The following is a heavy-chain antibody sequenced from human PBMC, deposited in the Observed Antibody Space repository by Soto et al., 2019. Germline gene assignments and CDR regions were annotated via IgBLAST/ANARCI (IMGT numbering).Heavy chain of an antibody. D-gene: IGHD3-3*01. CDR1: GGSISSGGYY. Sequence: SETLSLTCTVSGGSISSGGYYWSWIRQHPGKGLEWIGYIYYSGSTYYNPSLKGRVTMSVGTSRDQVSLRLRSVTRADTAVYYCARDQYDFRSGSYYYAMEVWGQGTKVTVSS. CDR2: IYYSGST. V-gene: IGHV4-61*08. J-gene: IGHJ6*02. CDR3: ARDQYDFRSGSYYYAMEV.